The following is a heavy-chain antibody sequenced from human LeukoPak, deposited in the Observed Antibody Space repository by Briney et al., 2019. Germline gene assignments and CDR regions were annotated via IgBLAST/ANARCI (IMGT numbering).Heavy chain of an antibody. CDR2: INGRGDDG. Sequence: GGSLRLSCEVSGFTFSAHAMAWVRQAPGKGLDWVAGINGRGDDGYYADSVKGRFTISRHNSKNTLYLQMNSLRAEDTAVYYCARGLGYSSGWYEDWGQGTLVTVSS. CDR1: GFTFSAHA. J-gene: IGHJ4*02. V-gene: IGHV3-23*01. D-gene: IGHD6-19*01. CDR3: ARGLGYSSGWYED.